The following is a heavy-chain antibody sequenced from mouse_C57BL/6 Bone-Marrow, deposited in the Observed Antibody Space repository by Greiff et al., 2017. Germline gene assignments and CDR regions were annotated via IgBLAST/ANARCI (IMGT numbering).Heavy chain of an antibody. Sequence: QVQLQQSGAELARPGASVKLSCKASGYTFTSYGISWVKQRTGQGLEWIGEIYPRSGNTYYNEKFKGKATLTADKSSSTAYMELRSLTSEDSAVYFCARDMITARYFDVWGTGTTVTVSS. J-gene: IGHJ1*03. CDR2: IYPRSGNT. CDR3: ARDMITARYFDV. V-gene: IGHV1-81*01. D-gene: IGHD2-4*01. CDR1: GYTFTSYG.